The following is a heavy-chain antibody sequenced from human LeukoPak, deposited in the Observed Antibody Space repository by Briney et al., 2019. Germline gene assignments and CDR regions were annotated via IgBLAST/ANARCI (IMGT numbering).Heavy chain of an antibody. D-gene: IGHD5-12*01. V-gene: IGHV1-2*02. CDR2: INPNSGGT. J-gene: IGHJ4*02. Sequence: ASVKVSCKASGYTFTGYYMHWVRQAPGQGLEWMGWINPNSGGTNYAQKFQGRVTMTRDTSISTAYMELSRLRSDDTAVYYCARDLGYSGYDRNDYWGQGTLVTVSS. CDR1: GYTFTGYY. CDR3: ARDLGYSGYDRNDY.